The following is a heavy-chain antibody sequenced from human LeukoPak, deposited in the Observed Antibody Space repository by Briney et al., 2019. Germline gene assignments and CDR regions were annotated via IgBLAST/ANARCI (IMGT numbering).Heavy chain of an antibody. V-gene: IGHV3-74*01. CDR1: GFTFSTYW. CDR3: TRVGYCATTSCRTAFDI. J-gene: IGHJ3*02. D-gene: IGHD2-2*01. Sequence: GGSLRLSCAVSGFTFSTYWMHWVRQVAGRGLVWVSRINTDGSSTSYADSVKGRFTISRDNAKNTLYLQMNSLRAEDTAVYYCTRVGYCATTSCRTAFDIWGQGTMVTVSS. CDR2: INTDGSST.